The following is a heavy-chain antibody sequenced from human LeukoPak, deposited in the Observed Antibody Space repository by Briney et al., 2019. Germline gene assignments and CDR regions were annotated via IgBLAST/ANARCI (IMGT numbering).Heavy chain of an antibody. J-gene: IGHJ6*03. CDR1: GGSISSYY. CDR2: IHYSGST. Sequence: SETLSLTCTVSGGSISSYYWSWIRHRPRQRQGWIWYIHYSGSTNYNPSLSGRVTISLDMSKNQFSLKLSSVPAADTAVYYCARTTEGYCSSTRCYGFDYYYYMDVWGKGTTVTISS. V-gene: IGHV4-59*01. D-gene: IGHD2-2*01. CDR3: ARTTEGYCSSTRCYGFDYYYYMDV.